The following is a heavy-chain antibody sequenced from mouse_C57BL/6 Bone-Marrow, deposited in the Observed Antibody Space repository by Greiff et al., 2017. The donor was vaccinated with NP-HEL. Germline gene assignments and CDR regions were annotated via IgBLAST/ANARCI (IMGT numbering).Heavy chain of an antibody. CDR2: INPSSGYT. CDR1: GYTFTSYT. Sequence: VQLQQSGAELARPGASVKMSCKASGYTFTSYTMHWVKQRPGQGLEWIGYINPSSGYTKYNQKFKDKATLTADKSSSTAYMQLSSLTSEDSAVYYCAKNEGLLWYFWYFDVWGTGTTVTVSP. V-gene: IGHV1-4*01. J-gene: IGHJ1*03. D-gene: IGHD2-1*01. CDR3: AKNEGLLWYFWYFDV.